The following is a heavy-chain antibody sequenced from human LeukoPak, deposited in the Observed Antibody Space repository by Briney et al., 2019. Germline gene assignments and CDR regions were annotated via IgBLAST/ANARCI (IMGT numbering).Heavy chain of an antibody. V-gene: IGHV1-69*04. CDR1: GGTFSSYA. Sequence: ASVKVSCKASGGTFSSYAISWVRQAPGQGLEWMGRIIPILGIANYAQKFQGRVTITADKSTSTAYMELSSLRSEDTAVYYCARDAFPTYYYGSGSYSKPFDYWGQGTLVTVSS. CDR3: ARDAFPTYYYGSGSYSKPFDY. CDR2: IIPILGIA. J-gene: IGHJ4*02. D-gene: IGHD3-10*01.